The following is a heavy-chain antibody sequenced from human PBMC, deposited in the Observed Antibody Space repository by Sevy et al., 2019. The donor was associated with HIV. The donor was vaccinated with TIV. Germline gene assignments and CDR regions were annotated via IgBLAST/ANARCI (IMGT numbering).Heavy chain of an antibody. Sequence: GGSLRLSCAASGFTFDDYAMHWVRQAPGKGLEWVSGISWNSGSLGYADSVKGRFTISRDNAKNSLYLQMNSLRAEDMALYYCAKAAETAYYYYYMDVWGKGTTVTVSS. J-gene: IGHJ6*03. CDR1: GFTFDDYA. V-gene: IGHV3-9*03. CDR3: AKAAETAYYYYYMDV. CDR2: ISWNSGSL.